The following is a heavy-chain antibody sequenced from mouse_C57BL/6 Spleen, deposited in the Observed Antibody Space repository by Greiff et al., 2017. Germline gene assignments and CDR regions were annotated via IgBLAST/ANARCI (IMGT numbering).Heavy chain of an antibody. Sequence: VQLQQSGAELVKPGASVKISCKASGYAFSSYWMNWVKQRPGKGLEWIGQIYPGDGDTNYNGKFKGKDTLTADKSSSTAYMQLSSLTSEDSAVYFCARSGGSSLDWYFDVWGTGTTVTVSS. CDR1: GYAFSSYW. J-gene: IGHJ1*03. CDR2: IYPGDGDT. D-gene: IGHD1-1*01. V-gene: IGHV1-80*01. CDR3: ARSGGSSLDWYFDV.